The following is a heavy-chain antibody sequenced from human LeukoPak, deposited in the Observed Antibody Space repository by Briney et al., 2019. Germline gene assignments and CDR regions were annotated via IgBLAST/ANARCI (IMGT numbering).Heavy chain of an antibody. CDR1: GGTFSSYA. CDR2: IIPIFGTA. CDR3: AVDSYQLLYNYFDY. V-gene: IGHV1-69*05. J-gene: IGHJ4*02. D-gene: IGHD2-2*02. Sequence: GASVKVSCKASGGTFSSYAISWVRQAPGQRLEWMGGIIPIFGTANYAQKFQGRVAITTDESTSTAYMELSSLRSEDTAVYYCAVDSYQLLYNYFDYWGQGTLVTVSS.